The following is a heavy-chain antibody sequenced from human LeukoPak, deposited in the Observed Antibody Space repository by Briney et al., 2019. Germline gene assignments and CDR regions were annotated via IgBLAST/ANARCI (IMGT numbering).Heavy chain of an antibody. Sequence: PSETLSLTCTVSGGSISSYYWSWIRQPPGKGLEWIGYIYYSGSTNYNPSLKSRVTISVDTSKNQFSLKLSSVTAADTAVYYCARGKLAYYYYYYMDVWGKGTTVTISS. CDR1: GGSISSYY. J-gene: IGHJ6*03. D-gene: IGHD1-1*01. CDR3: ARGKLAYYYYYYMDV. CDR2: IYYSGST. V-gene: IGHV4-59*01.